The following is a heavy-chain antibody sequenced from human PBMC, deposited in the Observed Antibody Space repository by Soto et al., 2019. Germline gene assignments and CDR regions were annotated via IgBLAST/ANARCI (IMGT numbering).Heavy chain of an antibody. CDR2: ISYDGSGK. Sequence: PGGSLRLSCAASGFSFSDYAMHWLRQAPGKGLEWVAAISYDGSGKYFADSVKGRFTISRDNAKNTLYLQMNSLRAEDTAVYYCERVAPYYYDSSGYYYDAYWFDPWGQGTLVTVSS. CDR1: GFSFSDYA. V-gene: IGHV3-30-3*01. J-gene: IGHJ5*02. CDR3: ERVAPYYYDSSGYYYDAYWFDP. D-gene: IGHD3-22*01.